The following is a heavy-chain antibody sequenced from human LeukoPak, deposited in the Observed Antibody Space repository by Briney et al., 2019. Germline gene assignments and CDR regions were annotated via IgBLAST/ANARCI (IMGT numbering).Heavy chain of an antibody. J-gene: IGHJ6*03. V-gene: IGHV1-2*02. D-gene: IGHD4-11*01. CDR3: ARNPRIQRDYSNYVGLYYYYYMDV. Sequence: ASVKVSCKASGYTFTGYYMHWVRQAPGQGLEWMGWINPNSGGTNYAQKFQGRVTMTRDTSISTAYMELSRLRSDDTAVYYCARNPRIQRDYSNYVGLYYYYYMDVWGKGTTVTVSS. CDR2: INPNSGGT. CDR1: GYTFTGYY.